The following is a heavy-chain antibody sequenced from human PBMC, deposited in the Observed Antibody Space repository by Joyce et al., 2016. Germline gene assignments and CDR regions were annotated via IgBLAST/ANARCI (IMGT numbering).Heavy chain of an antibody. D-gene: IGHD3-3*01. J-gene: IGHJ4*02. V-gene: IGHV3-30*04. CDR2: ISYDGSKR. CDR3: ARDRGVGHHYDSEGYYYYFDY. Sequence: QVHLVESGGGVVQPGKSLRLSCEGSGFDFGDYTMHWIRQAPGKGPEWLAVISYDGSKRYYADSVMGRLTVSRENSKSTLYLRMDSLRLDDTAVYYCARDRGVGHHYDSEGYYYYFDYWGQGTLVTVSS. CDR1: GFDFGDYT.